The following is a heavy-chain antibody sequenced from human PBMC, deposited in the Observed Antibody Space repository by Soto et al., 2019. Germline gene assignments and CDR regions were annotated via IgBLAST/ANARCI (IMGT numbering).Heavy chain of an antibody. V-gene: IGHV4-31*03. CDR3: ARMYSSGSGWFHP. Sequence: TLSLTCFVSGYSITAGGYYWSWIRHHPGKGLEWIGSFYSSGSIIYNPSLRSRVSISGDTSSNQFSMSLTSVTAADTARYYCARMYSSGSGWFHPWGQGTLVTVSS. CDR1: GYSITAGGYY. D-gene: IGHD6-19*01. CDR2: FYSSGSI. J-gene: IGHJ5*02.